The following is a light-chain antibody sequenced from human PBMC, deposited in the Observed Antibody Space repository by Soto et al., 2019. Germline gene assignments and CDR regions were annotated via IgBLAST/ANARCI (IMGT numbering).Light chain of an antibody. CDR2: EVT. J-gene: IGLJ3*02. Sequence: QSVLTQPASVSGSPGQSITISCTGTGSDVGGYNYVSWYQQHPGKAPKLMIYEVTNRPSGVSNRFSGSKSGNTASLTISGLQTEDEADYYCCSFTSSNTWVFGGGTKLTVL. CDR3: CSFTSSNTWV. CDR1: GSDVGGYNY. V-gene: IGLV2-14*01.